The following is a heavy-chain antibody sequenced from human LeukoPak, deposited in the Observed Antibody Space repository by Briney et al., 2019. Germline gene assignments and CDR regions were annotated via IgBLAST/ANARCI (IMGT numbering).Heavy chain of an antibody. D-gene: IGHD1-14*01. CDR1: GFTFSTYG. J-gene: IGHJ4*02. CDR3: AKDLPPSVYNLREIDY. Sequence: GGSLRLSCAPSGFTFSTYGMHWVRQAPGKGLEWVAVISYDGSKKYYADSVKGRFTISRENYKKTLYLQLNSLRADDTAVYYCAKDLPPSVYNLREIDYWGQGTLVTVSS. V-gene: IGHV3-30*18. CDR2: ISYDGSKK.